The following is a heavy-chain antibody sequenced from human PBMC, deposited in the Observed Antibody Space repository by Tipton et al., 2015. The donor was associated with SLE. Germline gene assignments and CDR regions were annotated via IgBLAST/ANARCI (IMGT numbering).Heavy chain of an antibody. CDR2: IYYSGST. J-gene: IGHJ4*02. V-gene: IGHV4-39*07. Sequence: LRLSCTVSGGSISSSSYYWGWIRQPPGKGLEWIGSIYYSGSTYYNPSLKSRVTISVDTSKNQFSLKLSSVTAADTAVYYCARGGPIRFLEWLRGYFDYWGQGTLVTVSS. CDR3: ARGGPIRFLEWLRGYFDY. D-gene: IGHD3-3*01. CDR1: GGSISSSSYY.